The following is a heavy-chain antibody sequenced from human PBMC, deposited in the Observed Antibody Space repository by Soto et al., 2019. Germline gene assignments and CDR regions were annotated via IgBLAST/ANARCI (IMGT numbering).Heavy chain of an antibody. D-gene: IGHD6-13*01. CDR3: ARIRSHSSRELGAHDY. V-gene: IGHV2-70*01. CDR1: GGSISSGGYS. J-gene: IGHJ4*02. Sequence: TLSLTCAVSGGSISSGGYSWSWIRQPPGKALEWLALIDWDDDKYYSTSLKTRLTISKDTSKNQVVLTMTNMDPVDTATYYCARIRSHSSRELGAHDYWGQGTLVTVSS. CDR2: IDWDDDK.